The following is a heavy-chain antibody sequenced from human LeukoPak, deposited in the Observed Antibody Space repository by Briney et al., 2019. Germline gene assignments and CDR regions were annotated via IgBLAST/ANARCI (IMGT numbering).Heavy chain of an antibody. J-gene: IGHJ4*02. Sequence: PGGSLRLSCAASGFTFSSYWMSWVRQAPGKGLEWVANIKQDGSEKYYVDSVKGRFTISRDNAKNSLYLQMNSLRAEDTAVYYCARPSRYYDILTGSGGAYYFDYWGQGTLVTVSS. V-gene: IGHV3-7*01. D-gene: IGHD3-9*01. CDR3: ARPSRYYDILTGSGGAYYFDY. CDR2: IKQDGSEK. CDR1: GFTFSSYW.